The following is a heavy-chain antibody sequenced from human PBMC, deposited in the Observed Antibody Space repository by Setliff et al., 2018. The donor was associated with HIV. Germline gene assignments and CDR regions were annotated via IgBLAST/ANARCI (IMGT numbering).Heavy chain of an antibody. D-gene: IGHD1-7*01. V-gene: IGHV3-48*04. Sequence: GSLSPSCAASRFTFSSYSMHWVRQAPGKGLEWVSYISTSSSTIYYADSGKGRFTISRDNAKNSLYLQMNSLRAEDTALYYCAREIRLRELLGYFDYWGQGTLVTVSS. CDR1: RFTFSSYS. CDR3: AREIRLRELLGYFDY. J-gene: IGHJ4*02. CDR2: ISTSSSTI.